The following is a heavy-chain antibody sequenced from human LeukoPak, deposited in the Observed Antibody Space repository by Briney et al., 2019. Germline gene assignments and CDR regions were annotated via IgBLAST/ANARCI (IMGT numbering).Heavy chain of an antibody. D-gene: IGHD1-26*01. CDR1: GFTFSSYS. CDR2: ISSSSSYI. CDR3: ARDSGSPKGSCAY. Sequence: PGGSLRLSCAASGFTFSSYSMNWVRQAPGKGLEWVSSISSSSSYIYYADSVKGRFTISRDNAKNSLYLQMNSLRAEDMAVYYCARDSGSPKGSCAYWGQGTLVTVSS. J-gene: IGHJ4*02. V-gene: IGHV3-21*01.